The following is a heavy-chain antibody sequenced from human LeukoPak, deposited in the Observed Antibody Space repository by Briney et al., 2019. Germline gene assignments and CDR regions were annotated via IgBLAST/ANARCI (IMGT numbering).Heavy chain of an antibody. CDR3: ARDFPGSGSTIDAFDI. V-gene: IGHV3-33*08. J-gene: IGHJ3*02. D-gene: IGHD1-26*01. Sequence: GGSLRLSRAASGFIVSNYAMSWVRQAPGKGLEWVAVIWYDGSNKYYADSVKGRFTVSRDNSKNTLYLQMNSLRAEDTAVYYCARDFPGSGSTIDAFDIWGQGTMVTVSS. CDR1: GFIVSNYA. CDR2: IWYDGSNK.